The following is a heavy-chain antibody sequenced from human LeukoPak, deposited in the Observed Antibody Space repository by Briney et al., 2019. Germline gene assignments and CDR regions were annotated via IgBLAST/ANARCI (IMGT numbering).Heavy chain of an antibody. CDR2: IVGSGGNT. D-gene: IGHD3-22*01. CDR1: GFTFSNYG. CDR3: AKCLYYDSSPIDY. V-gene: IGHV3-23*01. Sequence: GGSLRLSCAASGFTFSNYGMSWVRQAPGKGLEWVSAIVGSGGNTYNADSVKGRFTISRDNSKNTLYLQMNSLRAEDTAVYYCAKCLYYDSSPIDYWGQGTLVTVSS. J-gene: IGHJ4*02.